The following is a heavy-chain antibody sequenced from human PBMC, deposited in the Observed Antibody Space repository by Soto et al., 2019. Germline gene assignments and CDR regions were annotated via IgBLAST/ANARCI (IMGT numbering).Heavy chain of an antibody. CDR1: GFTFRNHG. V-gene: IGHV3-23*01. CDR3: AKPFGSSYPFYYYGMDV. CDR2: ITGSGDSA. D-gene: IGHD3-3*01. Sequence: QLGGSLRLSCEAYGFTFRNHGMSWVRQAPGKGLEWVSGITGSGDSAYYADSVRGRFIISRDNSKSTLSLQMNSLRVEDTAIYYCAKPFGSSYPFYYYGMDVWGQGTTVTVSS. J-gene: IGHJ6*02.